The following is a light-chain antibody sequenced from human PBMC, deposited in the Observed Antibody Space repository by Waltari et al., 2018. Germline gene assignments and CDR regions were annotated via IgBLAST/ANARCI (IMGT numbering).Light chain of an antibody. Sequence: QSALTQPPSVSGSPGQSVTISCTGTSSDVGNYNRVSWYQQPPGTAPKLMIYEVNNRPAGGPDRFSGSKSGNTASLTIFGLQAEDEADYYCSSYTSSNTLVFGGGTKLTVL. CDR3: SSYTSSNTLV. CDR1: SSDVGNYNR. CDR2: EVN. V-gene: IGLV2-18*02. J-gene: IGLJ2*01.